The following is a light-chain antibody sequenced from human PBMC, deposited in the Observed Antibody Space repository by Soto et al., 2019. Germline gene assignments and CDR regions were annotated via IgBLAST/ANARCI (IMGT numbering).Light chain of an antibody. J-gene: IGKJ1*01. CDR3: QQYNSYSWT. V-gene: IGKV1-5*01. CDR1: QSISSW. Sequence: DIQMTQSPSTLSASVGDRVTITCRASQSISSWLAWYQQKPGKAPKLLIYDASRLESGVPSRFSCSGSGTEFTLTISSLQPDDFATYYCQQYNSYSWTFGQGTKVEIK. CDR2: DAS.